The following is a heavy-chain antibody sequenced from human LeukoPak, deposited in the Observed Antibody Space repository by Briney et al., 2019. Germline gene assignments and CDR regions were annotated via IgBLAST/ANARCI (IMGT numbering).Heavy chain of an antibody. J-gene: IGHJ4*02. Sequence: GGSLRLSCAASGFSFSSFGMHWVRQTPGKGLEWLTVMSYDGTNEYYADSVKGRFTTSRDNSKNTLYLQMNSLRVEDTAIYYCARDRDDYVWGSYRPPGYWGQGTLVTVSS. D-gene: IGHD3-16*02. CDR1: GFSFSSFG. CDR3: ARDRDDYVWGSYRPPGY. V-gene: IGHV3-30-3*01. CDR2: MSYDGTNE.